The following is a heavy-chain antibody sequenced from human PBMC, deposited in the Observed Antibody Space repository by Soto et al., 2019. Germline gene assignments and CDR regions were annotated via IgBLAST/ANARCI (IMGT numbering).Heavy chain of an antibody. V-gene: IGHV4-31*03. CDR2: IYYSGST. Sequence: TSETLSLTCTVSGGSISSGGHYWSWIRQHPGKGLEWIGYIYYSGSTYYNPSLKSRVTISVDTSKNQFSLKLSSVTAADTAVYYCARDFCGGDCSYGMDVWGQGTTVTVSS. CDR3: ARDFCGGDCSYGMDV. J-gene: IGHJ6*02. D-gene: IGHD2-21*01. CDR1: GGSISSGGHY.